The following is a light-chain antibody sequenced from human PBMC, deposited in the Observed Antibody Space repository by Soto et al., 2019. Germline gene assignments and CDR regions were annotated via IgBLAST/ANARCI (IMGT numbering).Light chain of an antibody. V-gene: IGKV3-20*01. CDR1: QSVGSSF. CDR3: QQYGGSPQT. J-gene: IGKJ1*01. CDR2: GTS. Sequence: EIVLTQSPGTLSLSPGERATLSCWASQSVGSSFLAWYQQKPGQAHRLLIYGTSIRATGIPDRFSGSGSGTDVTLTISRLEPEDCQVYYCQQYGGSPQTFGQGTKVDIK.